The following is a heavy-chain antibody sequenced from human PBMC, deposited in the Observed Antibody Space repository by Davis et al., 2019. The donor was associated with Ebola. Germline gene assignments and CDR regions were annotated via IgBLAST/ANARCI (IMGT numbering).Heavy chain of an antibody. Sequence: MPSETLSLTCTVSGGSISSDGYCWTWIRQHPGKGLEWIGYIYSTGSTDYNPSLKSRVTISLDTSNNQFSLRLSSAIAADTAVYYCARTLKDTYYYYGLDVWGQGTSVTVSS. CDR2: IYSTGST. J-gene: IGHJ6*02. V-gene: IGHV4-31*03. CDR3: ARTLKDTYYYYGLDV. CDR1: GGSISSDGYC.